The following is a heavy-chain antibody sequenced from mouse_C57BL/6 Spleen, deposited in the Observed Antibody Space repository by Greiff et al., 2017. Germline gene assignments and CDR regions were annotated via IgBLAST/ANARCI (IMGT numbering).Heavy chain of an antibody. V-gene: IGHV1-26*01. CDR1: GYTFTDYY. CDR2: INPNNGGT. D-gene: IGHD1-1*01. J-gene: IGHJ3*01. CDR3: ARSEVITTVAPFAY. Sequence: EVQLQQSGPELVKPGASVKISCKASGYTFTDYYMNWVKQSHGKSLEWIGDINPNNGGTSYNQKFKGKATLTVDKSSSKAYMELRSLTSEDSAVYYCARSEVITTVAPFAYWGQGTLVTVSA.